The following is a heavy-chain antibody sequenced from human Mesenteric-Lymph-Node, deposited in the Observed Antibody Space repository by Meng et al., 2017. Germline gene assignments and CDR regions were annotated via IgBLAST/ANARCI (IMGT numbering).Heavy chain of an antibody. CDR2: IGTAGDT. CDR3: VGEVGPRDFDN. V-gene: IGHV3-13*01. J-gene: IGHJ4*02. Sequence: EVPVVGSGGGLVQPWGSLILSCPAFGFTFSIYDMHWVLQATGKGLEWVSAIGTAGDTYYPGSVNGRFSISRDNSENTLYLQMSSLRVEATAVYYCVGEVGPRDFDNWGQGILVTVSS. D-gene: IGHD3-16*01. CDR1: GFTFSIYD.